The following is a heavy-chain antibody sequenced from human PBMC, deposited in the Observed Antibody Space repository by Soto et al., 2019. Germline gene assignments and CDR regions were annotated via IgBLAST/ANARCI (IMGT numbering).Heavy chain of an antibody. Sequence: QVQLVESGGGVVQPGRSLRLSCAVSGLTFSSYAMHWVRQAPGKGLEWVAGIAYNGGSENYADSVRGRFTISRDNSKDTLYLQMKSLRVEDTAVYYCAREAEGDDCWGQGTLVTVSS. CDR2: IAYNGGSE. CDR1: GLTFSSYA. V-gene: IGHV3-30-3*01. CDR3: AREAEGDDC. J-gene: IGHJ4*02. D-gene: IGHD3-16*01.